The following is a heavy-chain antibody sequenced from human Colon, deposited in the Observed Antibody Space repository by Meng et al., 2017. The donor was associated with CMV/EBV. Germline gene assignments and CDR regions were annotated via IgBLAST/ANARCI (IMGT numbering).Heavy chain of an antibody. CDR3: ARVEGSVTSPLDY. CDR1: GFTFASHT. D-gene: IGHD4-17*01. Sequence: GGSLRLSCAASGFTFASHTMTWVRQAPGKGLEWVSSISSRKSHIYYADSVEGRFTISRDDAQNSLSLQMNSLRAEDSAVYYCARVEGSVTSPLDYWGQGTLVPSPQ. J-gene: IGHJ4*02. V-gene: IGHV3-21*01. CDR2: ISSRKSHI.